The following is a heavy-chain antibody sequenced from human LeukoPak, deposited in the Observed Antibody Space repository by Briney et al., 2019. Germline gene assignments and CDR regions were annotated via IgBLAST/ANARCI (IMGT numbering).Heavy chain of an antibody. CDR1: GGAVSTSSYY. J-gene: IGHJ4*02. CDR2: IYYSGST. CDR3: ASIPLYSSSWYFDN. D-gene: IGHD6-13*01. V-gene: IGHV4-39*01. Sequence: ETLARTSTVSGGAVSTSSYYLGWIRLLPRKGLEWIGTIYYSGSTYYNPSLKSRVTISVDTSNQFSLKLSSVTAADTAVYYCASIPLYSSSWYFDNWGQGTLVTVSS.